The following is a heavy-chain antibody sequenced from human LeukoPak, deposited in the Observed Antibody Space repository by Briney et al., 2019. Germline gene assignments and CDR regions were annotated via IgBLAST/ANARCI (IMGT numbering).Heavy chain of an antibody. CDR2: IYHSGST. CDR3: ARGQPGVMWFGESGDDAFDI. D-gene: IGHD3-10*01. CDR1: GGSISSGGYS. V-gene: IGHV4-30-2*01. J-gene: IGHJ3*02. Sequence: SETLSLTCAVSGGSISSGGYSWSWIRQPPGKGLEWIGYIYHSGSTYYNPSLKSRVTISVDRSKNQFSLKLSSVTAADTAVCYCARGQPGVMWFGESGDDAFDIWGQGTMVTVSS.